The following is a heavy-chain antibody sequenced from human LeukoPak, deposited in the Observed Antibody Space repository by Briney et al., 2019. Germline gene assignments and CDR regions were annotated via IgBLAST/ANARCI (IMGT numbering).Heavy chain of an antibody. CDR3: ARRVTGRKGFDY. CDR1: GGSISSYY. Sequence: PSETLSLTCTVSGGSISSYYWSWIRQPPGKGLEWIGYIYYSGSTNYNPSLKSRVTISVDTSKNQFSLKLSSVTAADTAVYYCARRVTGRKGFDYWGQGTLVTVSS. J-gene: IGHJ4*02. CDR2: IYYSGST. D-gene: IGHD1-20*01. V-gene: IGHV4-59*01.